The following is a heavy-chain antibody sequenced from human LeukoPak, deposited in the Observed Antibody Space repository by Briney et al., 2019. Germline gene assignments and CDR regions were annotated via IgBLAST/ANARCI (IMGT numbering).Heavy chain of an antibody. Sequence: GGSLRLSCAASGFTFSDYYMSWIRQAPGKGLEWVSYISSSDSTIYYADSVKGRFTISRDNAKNSLYLQMNSLRAEDTAVYYCARDVNWNYCFDYWGQGTLVTVSS. V-gene: IGHV3-11*01. J-gene: IGHJ4*02. CDR2: ISSSDSTI. D-gene: IGHD1-7*01. CDR3: ARDVNWNYCFDY. CDR1: GFTFSDYY.